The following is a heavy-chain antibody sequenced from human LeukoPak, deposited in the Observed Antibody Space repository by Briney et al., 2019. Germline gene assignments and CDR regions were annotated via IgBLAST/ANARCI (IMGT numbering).Heavy chain of an antibody. J-gene: IGHJ4*02. CDR2: IHHSGNT. V-gene: IGHV4-38-2*02. CDR1: GFSISSGYQ. D-gene: IGHD2-15*01. Sequence: SETLSLTCSVSGFSISSGYQWGWIRQSPGKGLEWIGTIHHSGNTDYNPSLESRVTMSVDTSKNEFSLKLNFVTAAHTSVYYCPRDTASRWYLFDYWGQGTLVTVSS. CDR3: PRDTASRWYLFDY.